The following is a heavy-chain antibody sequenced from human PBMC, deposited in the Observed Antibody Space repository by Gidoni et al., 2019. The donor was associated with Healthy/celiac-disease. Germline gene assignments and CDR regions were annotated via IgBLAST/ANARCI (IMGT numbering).Heavy chain of an antibody. CDR1: GGSISSSSYY. Sequence: QLQLQESGPGLVKPSETLSLTCTVSGGSISSSSYYWGWIRQPPGKGLEWIGSIYYSGSTYYNPSLKSRVTISVDTSKNQFSLKLSSVTAADTAVYYCARQGYSYGFRYYYYYGMDVWGQGTTVTVSS. CDR3: ARQGYSYGFRYYYYYGMDV. CDR2: IYYSGST. V-gene: IGHV4-39*01. D-gene: IGHD5-18*01. J-gene: IGHJ6*02.